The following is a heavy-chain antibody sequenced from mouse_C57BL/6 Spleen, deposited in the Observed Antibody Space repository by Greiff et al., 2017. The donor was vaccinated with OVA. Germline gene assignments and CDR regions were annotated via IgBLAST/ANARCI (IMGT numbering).Heavy chain of an antibody. CDR3: ARHEDGNYDYDWYFDV. V-gene: IGHV1-62-2*01. CDR1: GYTFTEYT. J-gene: IGHJ1*03. Sequence: QVQLKQSGAELVKPGASVKLSCKASGYTFTEYTIHWVKQRSGQGLEWIGWFYPGSGSIKYNEKFKDKATLTADKSSSTVYMEVSRLTSEDSAVYFCARHEDGNYDYDWYFDVWGTGTTVTVSS. D-gene: IGHD2-4*01. CDR2: FYPGSGSI.